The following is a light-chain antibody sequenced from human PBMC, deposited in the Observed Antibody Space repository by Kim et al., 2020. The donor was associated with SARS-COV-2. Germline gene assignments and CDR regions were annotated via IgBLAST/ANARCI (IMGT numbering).Light chain of an antibody. V-gene: IGLV1-44*01. CDR1: SSNIGSNT. CDR2: GSS. CDR3: AAWDDSVNGVV. Sequence: GHRVTISCSGSSSNIGSNTVDWYQQLPRTAPKLLISGSSQRPSGVPDRFSGSQSGTSASLAISGLQSEDEADYHCAAWDDSVNGVVFGGGTQLTVL. J-gene: IGLJ3*02.